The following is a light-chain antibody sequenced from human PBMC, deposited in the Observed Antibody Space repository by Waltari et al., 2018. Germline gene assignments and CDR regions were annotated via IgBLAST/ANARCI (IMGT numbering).Light chain of an antibody. CDR1: QSVRDQY. J-gene: IGKJ1*01. V-gene: IGKV3-20*01. CDR2: SAY. Sequence: DIVLTQSPGTLSLSPGERANLSCRASQSVRDQYLAWYQQKPDQAPRPLIYSAYHRAAGVPDMFSGSGSGTDFTLTISRLEPGDFAVYYCQQYGSSFPWTFGQGTKVEI. CDR3: QQYGSSFPWT.